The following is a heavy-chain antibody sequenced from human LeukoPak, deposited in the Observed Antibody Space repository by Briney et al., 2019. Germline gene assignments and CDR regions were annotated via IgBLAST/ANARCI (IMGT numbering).Heavy chain of an antibody. Sequence: SETLSLTCSVYGGSFSVYYWSWIRQTPGKGLEWIGEINHTGSTNYNPSLKSRVTISVDTSKNQFSLKLSSVTAADTAVYYCARGYPAMVTSFDYWGQGTLVTVSS. V-gene: IGHV4-34*01. J-gene: IGHJ4*02. CDR1: GGSFSVYY. CDR2: INHTGST. CDR3: ARGYPAMVTSFDY. D-gene: IGHD5-18*01.